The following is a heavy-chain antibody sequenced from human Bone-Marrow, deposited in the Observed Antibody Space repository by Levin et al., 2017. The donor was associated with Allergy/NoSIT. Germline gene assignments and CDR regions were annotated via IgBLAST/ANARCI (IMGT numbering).Heavy chain of an antibody. Sequence: PGGSLRLSCAASGFAFSNYWMHWVRQAPGKGLVWVSRINRGGTSTTYADSVKGRFTISRDNAKNTLYLQMNSLGAEDTAVYYCARDPFAYNFGSGSYLDYWGQGTLVSVSS. CDR3: ARDPFAYNFGSGSYLDY. CDR2: INRGGTST. J-gene: IGHJ4*02. V-gene: IGHV3-74*01. CDR1: GFAFSNYW. D-gene: IGHD3-10*01.